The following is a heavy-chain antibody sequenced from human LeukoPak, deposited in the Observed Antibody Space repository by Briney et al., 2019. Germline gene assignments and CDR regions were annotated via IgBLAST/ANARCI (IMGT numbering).Heavy chain of an antibody. CDR2: INPNSGGT. CDR3: ARDRLMDEWFHYPYYFDY. V-gene: IGHV1-2*02. J-gene: IGHJ4*02. CDR1: GYSFINYG. D-gene: IGHD3-3*01. Sequence: ASVKVSCKASGYSFINYGVSWVRQAPGQGLEWMGWINPNSGGTNYAQKFQGRVTMTRDTSISTAYMELSRLRSDDTAVYYCARDRLMDEWFHYPYYFDYWGQGTLVTVSS.